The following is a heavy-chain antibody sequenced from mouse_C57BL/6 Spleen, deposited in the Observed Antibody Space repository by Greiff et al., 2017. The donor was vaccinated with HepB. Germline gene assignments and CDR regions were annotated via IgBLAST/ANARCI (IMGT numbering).Heavy chain of an antibody. V-gene: IGHV1-66*01. Sequence: QVQLQQSGPELVKPGASVKISCKASGYSFTSYYIHWVKQRPGQGLEWIGWIYPGSGNTKYNEKFKGKATLTADTSSSTAYMQLSSLTSEDSAVYYCAREDIHYYPDYWGQGTTLTVSS. D-gene: IGHD1-2*01. J-gene: IGHJ2*01. CDR2: IYPGSGNT. CDR3: AREDIHYYPDY. CDR1: GYSFTSYY.